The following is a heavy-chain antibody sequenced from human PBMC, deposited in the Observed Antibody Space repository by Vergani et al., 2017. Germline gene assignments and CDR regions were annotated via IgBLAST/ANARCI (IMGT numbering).Heavy chain of an antibody. Sequence: EVQLVESGGGLVQPGRSLRLSCAASGFTFDDYAMHWVRQAPGKGLEWVSGISWNSGSIGYADSVKGRFTISRDNAKNSLYLQMNSLRAEDTALYYCAAGFGELLRAEFDYWGQGTLVTVSS. J-gene: IGHJ4*02. CDR1: GFTFDDYA. CDR2: ISWNSGSI. V-gene: IGHV3-9*01. CDR3: AAGFGELLRAEFDY. D-gene: IGHD3-10*01.